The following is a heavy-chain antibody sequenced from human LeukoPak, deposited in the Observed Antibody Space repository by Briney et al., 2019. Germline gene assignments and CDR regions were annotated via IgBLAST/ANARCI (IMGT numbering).Heavy chain of an antibody. Sequence: GSSVKVSCKASGGTFSSYAISWVRQAPGQGLEWMGGIIPIFGTANYAQKFQGRVTITADEFTSTAYMELSSLRSEDTAVYYCARGPTVLRFLEWLLKPLDYWGQGTLVTVSS. D-gene: IGHD3-3*01. J-gene: IGHJ4*02. V-gene: IGHV1-69*01. CDR2: IIPIFGTA. CDR1: GGTFSSYA. CDR3: ARGPTVLRFLEWLLKPLDY.